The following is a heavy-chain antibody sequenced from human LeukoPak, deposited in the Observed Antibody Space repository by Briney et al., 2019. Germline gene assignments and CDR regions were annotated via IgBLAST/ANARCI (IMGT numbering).Heavy chain of an antibody. D-gene: IGHD6-19*01. Sequence: SETLSLTCAVYGGSFSGYYWSWIRQPPGKGLEWIGEINHSGSTNYNPSLKSRVTISVDTSKNQFSLKLSSVTAADTAVYYCARGHRFGGWYGDHYYYYYMDVWGKGTTVTVSS. CDR2: INHSGST. J-gene: IGHJ6*03. V-gene: IGHV4-34*01. CDR3: ARGHRFGGWYGDHYYYYYMDV. CDR1: GGSFSGYY.